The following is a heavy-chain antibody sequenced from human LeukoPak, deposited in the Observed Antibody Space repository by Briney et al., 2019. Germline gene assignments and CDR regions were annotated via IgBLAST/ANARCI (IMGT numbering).Heavy chain of an antibody. CDR1: GFTFSSYS. Sequence: GGSLRLSCAASGFTFSSYSMTWVRQAPGKGLEWVSSISSSSSYIYYADSVKGRLTISRDNAKNSLYLQMNSLRAEDTAVYYCARDWDYDFWSGNYWGQGTLVTVSS. V-gene: IGHV3-21*01. CDR3: ARDWDYDFWSGNY. CDR2: ISSSSSYI. J-gene: IGHJ4*02. D-gene: IGHD3-3*01.